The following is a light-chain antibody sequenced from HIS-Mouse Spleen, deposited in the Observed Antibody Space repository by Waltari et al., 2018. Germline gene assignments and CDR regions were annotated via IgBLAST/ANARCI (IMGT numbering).Light chain of an antibody. CDR3: QAWDSSLGV. CDR1: TLGDKY. CDR2: QDS. V-gene: IGLV3-1*01. Sequence: SYELTQPPSVSVSPGQTARITCSADTLGDKYACWYQQKPAQSPVLVIYQDSKRPSGMPDRFDGSKTGKADTLIISGTQATDEADYYCQAWDSSLGVVGGGTKLTVL. J-gene: IGLJ2*01.